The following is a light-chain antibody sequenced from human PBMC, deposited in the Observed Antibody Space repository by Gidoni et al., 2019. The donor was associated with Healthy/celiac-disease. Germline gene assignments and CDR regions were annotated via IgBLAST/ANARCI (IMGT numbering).Light chain of an antibody. J-gene: IGKJ1*01. CDR2: WAS. CDR3: QQYYSTPSW. Sequence: DIVMTQSPDSLAVSLGERATINCKSSQSVLYSSNTKNYLAWYQQKPGQPPKLLIYWASTRESGVPDRFSGSGSGTDFTLTISSLQAEAVAVYYCQQYYSTPSWFXXXTKVEIK. CDR1: QSVLYSSNTKNY. V-gene: IGKV4-1*01.